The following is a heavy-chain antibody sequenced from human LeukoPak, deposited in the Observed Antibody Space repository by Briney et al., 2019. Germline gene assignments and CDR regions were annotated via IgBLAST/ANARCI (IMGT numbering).Heavy chain of an antibody. D-gene: IGHD3-22*01. CDR3: ARWGLDSSGYYLDY. Sequence: GGSLRLSCAASGFTFSSHWMTWVRQAPGKGLEWVANIKQDGSGKYYVDSVKGRFTISRDNAKNSLYLQMNSLRAEDTAVYYCARWGLDSSGYYLDYWGQGTLVTVSS. V-gene: IGHV3-7*05. CDR1: GFTFSSHW. J-gene: IGHJ4*02. CDR2: IKQDGSGK.